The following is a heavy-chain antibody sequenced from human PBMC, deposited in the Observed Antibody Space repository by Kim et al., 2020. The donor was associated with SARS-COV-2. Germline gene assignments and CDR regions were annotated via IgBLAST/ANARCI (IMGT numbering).Heavy chain of an antibody. CDR3: AKTEYYDYVWGSYRYAFDI. CDR2: IYYSGST. CDR1: GGSISSSSYY. Sequence: SETLSLTCTVSGGSISSSSYYWGWIRQPPGKGLEWIGSIYYSGSTYYNPSLKSRVTISVDTSKNQFSLKLSSVTAADTAVYYCAKTEYYDYVWGSYRYAFDIWGQGTMVTVSS. J-gene: IGHJ3*02. V-gene: IGHV4-39*01. D-gene: IGHD3-16*02.